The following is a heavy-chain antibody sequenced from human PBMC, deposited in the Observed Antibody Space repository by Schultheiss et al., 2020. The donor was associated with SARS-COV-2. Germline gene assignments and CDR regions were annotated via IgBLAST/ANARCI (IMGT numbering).Heavy chain of an antibody. V-gene: IGHV3-64D*06. Sequence: GGSLRLSCSASGFTFSSYAMHWVRQAPGKGLEYVSAISSNGGSTYYADSVKGRFTISRDNSKNTLYLQMSSLRAEDTAVYYCARGSYYGSGSYGFAVDYFDYWGQGTLVTVSS. D-gene: IGHD3-10*01. CDR3: ARGSYYGSGSYGFAVDYFDY. CDR1: GFTFSSYA. CDR2: ISSNGGST. J-gene: IGHJ4*02.